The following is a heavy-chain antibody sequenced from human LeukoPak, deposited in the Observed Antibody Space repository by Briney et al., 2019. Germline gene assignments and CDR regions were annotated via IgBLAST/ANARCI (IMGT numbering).Heavy chain of an antibody. CDR2: IIPIVGTA. J-gene: IGHJ5*02. D-gene: IGHD3-22*01. V-gene: IGHV1-69*06. CDR1: GGTFSSYA. Sequence: GASVNVSCKASGGTFSSYAISWVRQAPGQGLEWMGGIIPIVGTANYAQKFQGRVTITADKSTSTAYMELSSLKSADTAVYYCARDQGSGYYQNWFDPGGQGTVVTVSA. CDR3: ARDQGSGYYQNWFDP.